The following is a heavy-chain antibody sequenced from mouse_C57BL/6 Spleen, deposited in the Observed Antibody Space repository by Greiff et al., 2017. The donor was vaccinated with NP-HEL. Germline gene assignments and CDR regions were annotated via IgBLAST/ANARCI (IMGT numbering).Heavy chain of an antibody. J-gene: IGHJ1*03. Sequence: VQLQQSGAELMKPGASVKLSCKATGYTFTGYWIEWVKQRPGHGLEWIGEILPGSGSTNYNEKFKGKATFTADTSSNTAYMQLSSLTTEDSAIYYCARRTAYYYGSSWYFDVWGTGTTVTVSS. CDR2: ILPGSGST. V-gene: IGHV1-9*01. D-gene: IGHD1-1*01. CDR3: ARRTAYYYGSSWYFDV. CDR1: GYTFTGYW.